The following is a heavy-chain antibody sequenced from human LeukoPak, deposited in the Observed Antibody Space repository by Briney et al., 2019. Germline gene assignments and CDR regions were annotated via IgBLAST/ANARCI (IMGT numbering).Heavy chain of an antibody. CDR3: ARDRAARSHYYYYMDV. V-gene: IGHV4-61*02. J-gene: IGHJ6*03. CDR2: IYTSGST. D-gene: IGHD6-6*01. Sequence: PSETLSLTCTVSGGSISSGSYYWSWIRQPAGKGLEWIGRIYTSGSTNYNPSLKSRVTISVDTSKNQFSLKLSSVTAADTAVYYCARDRAARSHYYYYMDVWGKGTTVTVSS. CDR1: GGSISSGSYY.